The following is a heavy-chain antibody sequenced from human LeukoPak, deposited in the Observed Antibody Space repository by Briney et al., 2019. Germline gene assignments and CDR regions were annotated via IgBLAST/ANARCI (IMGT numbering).Heavy chain of an antibody. CDR1: GGTFSSYA. CDR3: ASGGSDWFDP. V-gene: IGHV1-2*02. D-gene: IGHD3-10*01. Sequence: GASVKVSCKASGGTFSSYATSWVRQAPGQGLEWMGWINPNSGGTNYVQKFQGRVTMTRDTSISTAYMELSRLRSDDTAVYYCASGGSDWFDPWGQGTLVTVSS. CDR2: INPNSGGT. J-gene: IGHJ5*02.